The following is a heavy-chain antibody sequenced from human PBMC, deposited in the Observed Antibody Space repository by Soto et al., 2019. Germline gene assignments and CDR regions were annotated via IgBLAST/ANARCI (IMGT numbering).Heavy chain of an antibody. CDR2: INPNSGGT. D-gene: IGHD1-1*01. CDR1: GYTFTGYY. J-gene: IGHJ5*02. V-gene: IGHV1-2*04. Sequence: ASVKVSCKASGYTFTGYYMHWVRQAPGQGLEWMGWINPNSGGTNYAQKFQGWVTMTRDTSISTAYMELSRLRSDDTAVYYCARGTVLLERPNGNWFDPWGQGTLVTVS. CDR3: ARGTVLLERPNGNWFDP.